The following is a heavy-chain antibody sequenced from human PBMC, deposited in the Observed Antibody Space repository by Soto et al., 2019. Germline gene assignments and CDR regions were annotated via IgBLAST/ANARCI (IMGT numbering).Heavy chain of an antibody. V-gene: IGHV5-51*01. CDR2: IFPGDSDT. D-gene: IGHD2-2*01. CDR3: ARRIGDCNSGTCFSYSWADY. Sequence: GESLKISCKGSGYNFTAYYIAWVRQMPGQGLEWMGLIFPGDSDTRYSPSFQGQVTISADKPIYTAYLQWSSLKASDTAIYYCARRIGDCNSGTCFSYSWADYWGQGTLVTVSS. J-gene: IGHJ4*02. CDR1: GYNFTAYY.